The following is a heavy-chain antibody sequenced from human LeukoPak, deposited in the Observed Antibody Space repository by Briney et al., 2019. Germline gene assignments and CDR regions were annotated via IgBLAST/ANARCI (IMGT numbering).Heavy chain of an antibody. CDR3: ARADRYYDILTGYYHLNYYFDY. D-gene: IGHD3-9*01. V-gene: IGHV1-2*02. J-gene: IGHJ4*02. Sequence: GASVKVSCKASGYTFTGYYMHWVRQAPGQGLEWMGWINPNSGGTNYAQKFQGRVTMTRDTSISTAYMELSRLRSDDTAVYYCARADRYYDILTGYYHLNYYFDYWGQGTLVTVSS. CDR1: GYTFTGYY. CDR2: INPNSGGT.